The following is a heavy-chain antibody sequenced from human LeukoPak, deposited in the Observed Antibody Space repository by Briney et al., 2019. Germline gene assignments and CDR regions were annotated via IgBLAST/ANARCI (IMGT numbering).Heavy chain of an antibody. D-gene: IGHD4/OR15-4a*01. CDR3: ARRGRLSANSHWFDP. CDR2: ILPDDSDT. Sequence: GESLRISCKASAYSFGDYWIGWVRQMPGKGLEWMGIILPDDSDTRYSPSFQGQVTISADKSINTAYLQWSSLKASDTAMYYCARRGRLSANSHWFDPWGQGTLVTVSS. CDR1: AYSFGDYW. J-gene: IGHJ5*02. V-gene: IGHV5-51*01.